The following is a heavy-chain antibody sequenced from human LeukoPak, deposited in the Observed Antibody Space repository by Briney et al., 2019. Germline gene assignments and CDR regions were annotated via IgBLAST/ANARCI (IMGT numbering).Heavy chain of an antibody. CDR1: GYTFTGYY. CDR2: INPNSGGT. V-gene: IGHV1-2*02. Sequence: GASVKVSCTASGYTFTGYYMHWVRQAPGQGLEWMGRINPNSGGTNYAQTFQGRVTMTRDTSISTAYMELSRLRSDDTAVYYCARDLSSGGSCIKAYNWFDPWGQGTLVTVSS. CDR3: ARDLSSGGSCIKAYNWFDP. J-gene: IGHJ5*02. D-gene: IGHD2-15*01.